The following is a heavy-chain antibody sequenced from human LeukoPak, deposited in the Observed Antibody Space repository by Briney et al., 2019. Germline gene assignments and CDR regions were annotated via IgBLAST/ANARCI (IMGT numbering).Heavy chain of an antibody. V-gene: IGHV4-59*01. J-gene: IGHJ6*02. CDR1: GASISAYY. Sequence: ASETLSLTCSVSGASISAYYWSWIRQPPGKGLEWIGYIHYSGTINYNPSLMSRVTISVDSSKNQFSLRLSSVTAADTAVYSRARGHKGLEVWGQGATVTVSS. CDR2: IHYSGTI. CDR3: ARGHKGLEV.